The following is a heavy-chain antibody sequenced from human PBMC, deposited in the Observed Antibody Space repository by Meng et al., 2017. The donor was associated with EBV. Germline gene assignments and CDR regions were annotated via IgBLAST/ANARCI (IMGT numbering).Heavy chain of an antibody. CDR2: IYDGGTT. Sequence: QVQLQESGPGLVKPSXXLXLTCSVSGASVSGGTFHWSWIRQPPGKELEWIGYIYDGGTTIYSPSLKSRVTIFLDTSRNQFSLGLRSVTTADTAVYYCAKSSSSTPGVVESWGQGTLVTVSS. CDR1: GASVSGGTFH. D-gene: IGHD6-6*01. J-gene: IGHJ4*02. V-gene: IGHV4-61*01. CDR3: AKSSSSTPGVVES.